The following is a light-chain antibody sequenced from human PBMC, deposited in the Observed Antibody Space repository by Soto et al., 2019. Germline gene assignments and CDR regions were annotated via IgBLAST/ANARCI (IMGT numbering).Light chain of an antibody. CDR3: QQSDSTLFT. CDR2: AVS. Sequence: IQMTQFPSSLSASVGDRVTITCRAGPPVIRYLNWYQQKPGRAPNLLIYAVSNLQSGGPSRFSGSGSGTEFTLTISDLQPEDFATYYYQQSDSTLFTFGPGTKVELK. J-gene: IGKJ3*01. CDR1: PPVIRY. V-gene: IGKV1-39*01.